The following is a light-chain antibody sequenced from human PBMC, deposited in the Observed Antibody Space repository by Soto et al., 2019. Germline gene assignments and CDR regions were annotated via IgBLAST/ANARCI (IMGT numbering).Light chain of an antibody. CDR2: EVS. V-gene: IGLV2-8*01. CDR1: SSDVGGYNY. J-gene: IGLJ1*01. CDR3: SSYAGSNNPFV. Sequence: QSVLPQPPSASGSPGQSVTISCTGTSSDVGGYNYVSWYQQHPGKAPKLMIYEVSKRPSGVPDRFSGSKSGNTASLTVSGLQAEDEADYYCSSYAGSNNPFVLGTGTKVTVL.